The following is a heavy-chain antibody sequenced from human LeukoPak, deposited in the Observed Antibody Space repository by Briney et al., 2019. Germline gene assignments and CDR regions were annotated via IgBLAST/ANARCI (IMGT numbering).Heavy chain of an antibody. CDR3: ARDVGDLDY. J-gene: IGHJ4*02. Sequence: GGSLGLSCAASGFTFSSYSMNWVRQAPGKGLEWVSYISSSSSTIYYADSVKGRFTISGDNAKNSLYLQMNSLRAEDTAVYYCARDVGDLDYWGQGTLVTVSS. V-gene: IGHV3-48*04. CDR1: GFTFSSYS. CDR2: ISSSSSTI.